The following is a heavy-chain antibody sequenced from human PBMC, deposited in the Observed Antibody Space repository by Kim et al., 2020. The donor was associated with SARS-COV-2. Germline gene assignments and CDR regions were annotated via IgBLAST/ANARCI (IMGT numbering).Heavy chain of an antibody. CDR1: GFTFNSYS. D-gene: IGHD3-22*01. CDR2: ISSSSATI. Sequence: GGSLRLSCVASGFTFNSYSMNWVRQAPGKGLEWLSYISSSSATIYYADSVKGRFTISRDNAKNSLYLQMNSLRVEDTAVYYCASARTYYYDRSSDSGGYYYVGGNGRLDYWGQGTLVTVSS. CDR3: ASARTYYYDRSSDSGGYYYVGGNGRLDY. J-gene: IGHJ4*02. V-gene: IGHV3-48*04.